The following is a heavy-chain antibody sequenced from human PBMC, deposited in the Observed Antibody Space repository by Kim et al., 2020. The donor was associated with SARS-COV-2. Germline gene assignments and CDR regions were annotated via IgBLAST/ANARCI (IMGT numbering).Heavy chain of an antibody. CDR2: ISGSGGST. J-gene: IGHJ6*02. D-gene: IGHD6-13*01. CDR3: AKVPGPYSSSWYGMDV. CDR1: GFTFSSYA. V-gene: IGHV3-23*01. Sequence: GGSLRLSCAASGFTFSSYAMSWVRQAPGKGLEWVSAISGSGGSTYYADSVKGRFTISRDNSKNTLYLQMNSLRAEDTAVFYCAKVPGPYSSSWYGMDVWGQGTTVTVSS.